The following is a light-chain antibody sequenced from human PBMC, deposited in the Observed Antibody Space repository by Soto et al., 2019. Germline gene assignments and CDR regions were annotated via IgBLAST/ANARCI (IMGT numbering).Light chain of an antibody. CDR3: QQYGRSAWT. J-gene: IGKJ1*01. CDR1: QSVSTDY. V-gene: IGKV3-20*01. CDR2: GTS. Sequence: EIVLTQSPGTLSLSPGERATLSCRASQSVSTDYLAWYQQKPGQAPSLLIYGTSSRATGIPDRFSGSGSGTDFTLTISRLEPEDFAVYYCQQYGRSAWTFGQGTKVEIK.